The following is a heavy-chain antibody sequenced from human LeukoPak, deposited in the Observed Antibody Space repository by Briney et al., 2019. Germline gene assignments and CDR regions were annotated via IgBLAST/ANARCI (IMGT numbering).Heavy chain of an antibody. CDR3: AREGNSYGSGSDWFDP. J-gene: IGHJ5*02. Sequence: GGSLRLSCAASGFTFSSYEMNWVRQAPGRGLEWVSYISNSDSTIYYADSVKGRFTISRDNAKNTLYLQMNSLRAEDTAVYYCAREGNSYGSGSDWFDPWGQGILVTVSS. D-gene: IGHD5-18*01. CDR2: ISNSDSTI. V-gene: IGHV3-48*03. CDR1: GFTFSSYE.